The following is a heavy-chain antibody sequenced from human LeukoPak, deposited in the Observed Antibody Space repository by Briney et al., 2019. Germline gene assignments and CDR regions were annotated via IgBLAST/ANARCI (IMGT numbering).Heavy chain of an antibody. CDR1: GGSISSYY. D-gene: IGHD5-12*01. Sequence: SETLSLTCTVSGGSISSYYWSWIRQPPGKGLEWIGYIYYSGSTNYNPSLKSRVTISVDTSKKRFSLKLSSVTAADTAVYYCAREGPLSAYGPWGQGTLVTVSS. V-gene: IGHV4-59*01. CDR3: AREGPLSAYGP. CDR2: IYYSGST. J-gene: IGHJ5*02.